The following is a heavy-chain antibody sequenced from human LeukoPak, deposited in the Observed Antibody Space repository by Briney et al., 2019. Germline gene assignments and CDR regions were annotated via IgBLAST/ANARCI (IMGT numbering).Heavy chain of an antibody. V-gene: IGHV3-30*04. CDR1: GFTFSSYA. Sequence: PGRSLRLSCAASGFTFSSYAMHWVRQAPGKGLEWVAVISYDGSNKYYADSVKGRFTISRDNSKNTLYLQMNSLRAEDTAVYYCGREILEPGKTLTYWGQGSLITVSS. CDR3: GREILEPGKTLTY. CDR2: ISYDGSNK. J-gene: IGHJ4*02. D-gene: IGHD1-14*01.